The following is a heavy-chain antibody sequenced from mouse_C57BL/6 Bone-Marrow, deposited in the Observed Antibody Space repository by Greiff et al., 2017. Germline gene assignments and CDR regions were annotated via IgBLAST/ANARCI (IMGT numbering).Heavy chain of an antibody. CDR1: GYSITSGYY. V-gene: IGHV3-6*01. Sequence: DVKLQESGPGLVKPSQSLSLTCSVTGYSITSGYYWNWIRQFPGNKLEWMGYISYDGSNNYNPSLKNRISITRDTSKNQFFLKLNSVTTEDTATYYCARVTTVVARYAMDYWGQGTSVTVSS. J-gene: IGHJ4*01. CDR3: ARVTTVVARYAMDY. CDR2: ISYDGSN. D-gene: IGHD1-1*01.